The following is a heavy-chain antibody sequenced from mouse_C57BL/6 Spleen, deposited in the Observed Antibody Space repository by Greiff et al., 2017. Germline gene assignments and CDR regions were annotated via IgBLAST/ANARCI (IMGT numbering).Heavy chain of an antibody. D-gene: IGHD2-3*01. Sequence: QVQLQQPGAELVKPGASVKVSCKASGYTFTSYWMHWVKQRPGQGLEWIGRIHPTDSDTNYNQKFKGKATLTVDKSSSTAYMQLTSLTSEDSAVFYCAIQGYDGDWLADWGQGTLVTVSA. V-gene: IGHV1-74*01. CDR3: AIQGYDGDWLAD. CDR2: IHPTDSDT. CDR1: GYTFTSYW. J-gene: IGHJ3*01.